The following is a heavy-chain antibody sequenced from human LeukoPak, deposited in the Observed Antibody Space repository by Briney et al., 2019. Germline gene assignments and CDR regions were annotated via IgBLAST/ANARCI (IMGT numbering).Heavy chain of an antibody. CDR3: ASPSRIRDYYYYMDV. Sequence: VGSLRLSCAASGFTFSTYEMNWVRQAAGKGLEWVSYISSSGNTIYYAASVKGRFTISRDNAKNSLYLQMNSLRAEDTAVYYCASPSRIRDYYYYMDVWGKGTTVTVSS. CDR2: ISSSGNTI. J-gene: IGHJ6*03. V-gene: IGHV3-48*03. CDR1: GFTFSTYE. D-gene: IGHD2-15*01.